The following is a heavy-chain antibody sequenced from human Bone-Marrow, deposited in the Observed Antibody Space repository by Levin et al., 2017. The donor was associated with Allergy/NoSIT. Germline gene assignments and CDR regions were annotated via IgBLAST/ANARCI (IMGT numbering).Heavy chain of an antibody. Sequence: SVKVSCKASGGTFSSYAISWVRQAPGQGLEWMGRIIPILGIANYAQKFQGRVTITADKSTSTAYMELSSLRSEDTAVYYCARDGIQLWSCFDYWGQGTLVTVSS. V-gene: IGHV1-69*04. CDR3: ARDGIQLWSCFDY. CDR1: GGTFSSYA. CDR2: IIPILGIA. D-gene: IGHD5-18*01. J-gene: IGHJ4*02.